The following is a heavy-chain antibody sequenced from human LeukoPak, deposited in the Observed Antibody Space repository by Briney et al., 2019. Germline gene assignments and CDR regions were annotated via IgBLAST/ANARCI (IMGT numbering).Heavy chain of an antibody. J-gene: IGHJ1*01. CDR1: GYTFTNYG. D-gene: IGHD1-26*01. Sequence: ASVKVSFKSSGYTFTNYGMHWVRHAPRQRPEWVGGINTGDGNRKSSQKFQDRVTLTKHTSASTAYMELTSLNPADTAVYYCARVPLSAASGLYYPHWGQGTLVTVSS. CDR2: INTGDGNR. V-gene: IGHV1-3*04. CDR3: ARVPLSAASGLYYPH.